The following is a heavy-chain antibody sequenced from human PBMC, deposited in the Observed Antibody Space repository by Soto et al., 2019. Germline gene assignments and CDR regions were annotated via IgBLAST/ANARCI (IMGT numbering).Heavy chain of an antibody. J-gene: IGHJ4*02. CDR2: IWYDGSNK. Sequence: PGGSLRLSCAASGFTFSSYGMHWVRQAPGKGLEWVAVIWYDGSNKYYADSVKGRFTISRDNSKNTLYLQMNSLRAEDTAVYYCARSFLYYYDSSGYDFDYWGQGTLVTVSS. V-gene: IGHV3-33*01. CDR1: GFTFSSYG. D-gene: IGHD3-22*01. CDR3: ARSFLYYYDSSGYDFDY.